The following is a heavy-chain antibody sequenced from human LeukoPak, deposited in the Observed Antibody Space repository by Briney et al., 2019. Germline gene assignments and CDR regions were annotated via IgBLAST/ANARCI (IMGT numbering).Heavy chain of an antibody. CDR1: GYSISSGYY. J-gene: IGHJ4*02. Sequence: SETLSLTCSVSGYSISSGYYWGWIRPPPGKGLEWIGIIYYSGSTYYNPSLKSRVTISVDTSKNQFSLKLSSVTAADTAVYYCARRSSQWGDFDYWGQGTLVTVSS. CDR2: IYYSGST. V-gene: IGHV4-38-2*02. CDR3: ARRSSQWGDFDY. D-gene: IGHD6-6*01.